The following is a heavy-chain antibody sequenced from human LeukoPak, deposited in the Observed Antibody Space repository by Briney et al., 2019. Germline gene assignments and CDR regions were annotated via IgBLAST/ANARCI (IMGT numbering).Heavy chain of an antibody. CDR3: AKDRSYHYFDY. Sequence: GGSLRLSCAASGCTFSTYGMHWVRQAPGKGLEWVAFIRYDGSEKYSTDSVKGRFTISRDNSKNTLYLRMNSLTAEDTAVYYCAKDRSYHYFDYWGQGTLVTVSS. D-gene: IGHD5-18*01. CDR2: IRYDGSEK. V-gene: IGHV3-30*02. CDR1: GCTFSTYG. J-gene: IGHJ4*02.